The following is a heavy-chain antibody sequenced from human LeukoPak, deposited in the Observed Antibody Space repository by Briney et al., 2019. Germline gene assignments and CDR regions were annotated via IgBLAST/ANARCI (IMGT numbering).Heavy chain of an antibody. Sequence: ASVKASCKASGYTFTSYYMHWVRQAPGQGLEWMGIINPSGGSTSYAQKFQGRVTMTRDTSTSTVYMELSSLRSEDTAVYYCARVALYCSSTSCSPPNWFDPWGQGTLVTVSS. CDR1: GYTFTSYY. J-gene: IGHJ5*02. CDR3: ARVALYCSSTSCSPPNWFDP. D-gene: IGHD2-2*01. CDR2: INPSGGST. V-gene: IGHV1-46*01.